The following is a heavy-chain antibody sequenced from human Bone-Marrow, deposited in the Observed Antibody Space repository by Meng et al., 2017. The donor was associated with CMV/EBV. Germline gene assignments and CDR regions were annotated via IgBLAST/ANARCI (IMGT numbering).Heavy chain of an antibody. D-gene: IGHD2-2*01. V-gene: IGHV3-15*01. CDR2: IKSKTDGGTT. CDR3: TTRLGYCSSTSCGRSYYGMDV. Sequence: LSLTCAASGFTFSNARMSWVRQAPGKGLEWVGRIKSKTDGGTTDYAAPVKGRFTISRDDSKNTLYLQMNSLKTEDTAVYYCTTRLGYCSSTSCGRSYYGMDVWGQGTTVTVSS. J-gene: IGHJ6*02. CDR1: GFTFSNAR.